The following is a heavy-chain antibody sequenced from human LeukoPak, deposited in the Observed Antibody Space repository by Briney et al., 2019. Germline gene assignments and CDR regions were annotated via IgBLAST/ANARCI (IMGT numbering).Heavy chain of an antibody. CDR1: GGTFSSYA. CDR3: ARVRAAAGTIGYFDY. CDR2: IIPILGIA. D-gene: IGHD6-13*01. J-gene: IGHJ4*02. V-gene: IGHV1-69*04. Sequence: GASVKVSCKASGGTFSSYAISWVRQAPGQGLEWMGRIIPILGIANYAQKFQGRVTITADKSTSTAYMELSSLRSEDTAVYYCARVRAAAGTIGYFDYWGQGTLVTVSS.